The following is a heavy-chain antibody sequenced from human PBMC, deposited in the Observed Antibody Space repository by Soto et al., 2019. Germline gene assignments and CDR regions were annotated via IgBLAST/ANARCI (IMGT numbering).Heavy chain of an antibody. CDR3: ARARLKANWNYVVSDAFDI. D-gene: IGHD1-7*01. CDR1: GYTFTGYY. Sequence: GASVKVSCKASGYTFTGYYMHWVRQAPGQGLEWMGWINPNSGGTNYAQKFQGWVTMTRDTSISTAYMELSRLRSDDTAVYYCARARLKANWNYVVSDAFDIWGQGTMVTVS. J-gene: IGHJ3*02. CDR2: INPNSGGT. V-gene: IGHV1-2*04.